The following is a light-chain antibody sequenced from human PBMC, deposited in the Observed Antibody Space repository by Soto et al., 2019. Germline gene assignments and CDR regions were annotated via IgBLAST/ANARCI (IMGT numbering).Light chain of an antibody. J-gene: IGKJ3*01. V-gene: IGKV4-1*01. CDR2: WAS. CDR3: QQYYSTPPVT. Sequence: DGVMTQSPDSLAVSLGERATINCKSSQSVLYSSNNKNYLAWYQQKPGQPPKLLIYWASTRVSGVPDRFSGSGSGTDFTLTISSLQAEDVAVYYCQQYYSTPPVTFGPGTKVDIK. CDR1: QSVLYSSNNKNY.